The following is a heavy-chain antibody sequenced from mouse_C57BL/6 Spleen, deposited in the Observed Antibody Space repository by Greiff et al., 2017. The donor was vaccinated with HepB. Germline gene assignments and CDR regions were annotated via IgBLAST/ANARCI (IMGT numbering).Heavy chain of an antibody. D-gene: IGHD2-3*01. V-gene: IGHV1-82*01. CDR3: ARQGDGYYGGFAY. Sequence: VKLMESGPELVKPGASVKISCKASGYAFSSSWMNWVKQRPGKGLEWIGRIYPGDGDTNYNGKFKGKATLTADKSSSTAYMQLSSLTSEDSAVYFCARQGDGYYGGFAYWGQGTLVTVSA. CDR1: GYAFSSSW. J-gene: IGHJ3*01. CDR2: IYPGDGDT.